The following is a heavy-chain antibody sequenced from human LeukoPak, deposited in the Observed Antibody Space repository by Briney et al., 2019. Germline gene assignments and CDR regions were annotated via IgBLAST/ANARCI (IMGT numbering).Heavy chain of an antibody. CDR1: GGSISSYY. J-gene: IGHJ5*02. V-gene: IGHV4-59*01. CDR2: THYSGST. Sequence: SGTLSLTCTVSGGSISSYYWSWIRQPPGKGLEWIGYTHYSGSTKYNPSLKSRLTISVDSSKNQFSLRLSSVTAADTAVYYCARGEAPSNWLDPWGQGTLVTVSS. CDR3: ARGEAPSNWLDP.